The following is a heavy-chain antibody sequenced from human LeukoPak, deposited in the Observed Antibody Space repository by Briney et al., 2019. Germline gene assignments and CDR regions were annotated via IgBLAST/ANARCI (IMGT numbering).Heavy chain of an antibody. CDR1: GFTFSSYE. Sequence: PGGSLRLSCAASGFTFSSYEMNWVRQAPGKGLEWVSYISSSGSTIYYADSVKGRFTISRDNAKNSLYLQMNSLRAEDTAVYYCARSCYSTSCHWAFDIWGQGTMVTVSS. D-gene: IGHD2-2*01. CDR3: ARSCYSTSCHWAFDI. J-gene: IGHJ3*02. CDR2: ISSSGSTI. V-gene: IGHV3-48*03.